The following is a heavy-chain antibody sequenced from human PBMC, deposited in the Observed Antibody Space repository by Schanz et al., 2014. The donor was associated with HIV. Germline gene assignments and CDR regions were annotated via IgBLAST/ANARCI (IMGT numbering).Heavy chain of an antibody. J-gene: IGHJ4*02. V-gene: IGHV3-23*04. CDR2: ITESGGRT. D-gene: IGHD3-22*01. CDR3: AKPEYDSSGNSQSHFDY. CDR1: GFAFSNYA. Sequence: EVLLVESGGGLVQPGGSLRLSCAASGFAFSNYAMSWVRQAPGKGLEWVSSITESGGRTYYADSVNGRFTISRDNSKNTLYLQMTTLRTEDTAVYYCAKPEYDSSGNSQSHFDYWGQGTLVTVSS.